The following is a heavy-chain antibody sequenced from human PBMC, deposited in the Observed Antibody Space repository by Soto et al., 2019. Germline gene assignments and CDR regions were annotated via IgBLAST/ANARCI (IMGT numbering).Heavy chain of an antibody. V-gene: IGHV4-31*03. CDR2: IYYSGST. J-gene: IGHJ5*02. D-gene: IGHD2-15*01. CDR3: ARERAESGGNQNWFDP. Sequence: SLTCTVSGGSISSGGYYWSWIRQHPVKGLEWIGYIYYSGSTYYNPSLKSRVTISVDTSKNQFSLKLSSVTAADTAGYYCARERAESGGNQNWFDPWGQGPLVTVSS. CDR1: GGSISSGGYY.